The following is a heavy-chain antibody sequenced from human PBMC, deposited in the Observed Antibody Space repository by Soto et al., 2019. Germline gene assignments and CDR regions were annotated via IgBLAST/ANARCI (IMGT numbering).Heavy chain of an antibody. CDR2: IYYSGST. V-gene: IGHV4-59*01. CDR3: ARVATGRGYFDY. Sequence: QVQLQESGPGLVKPSETLSLTCTVSGGSISSYYWSWIRQPPGKGLEWIGYIYYSGSTNYNPSLKSRFTISVDTSKNQFSLKLSSVTAADTAVYYCARVATGRGYFDYWGQGTLVTVSS. D-gene: IGHD1-26*01. CDR1: GGSISSYY. J-gene: IGHJ4*02.